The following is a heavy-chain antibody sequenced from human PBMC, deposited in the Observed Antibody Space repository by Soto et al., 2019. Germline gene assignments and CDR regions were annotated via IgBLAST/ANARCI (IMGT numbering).Heavy chain of an antibody. J-gene: IGHJ4*02. CDR3: ARARVEYCSGGSCPLSDY. CDR1: GFTFSSYG. Sequence: QVQLVESGGGVVQPGRSLRLSCAASGFTFSSYGMHWVRQAPGKGLEWVAVIWYDGSNKYYADSVKGRFTISRDNSKNTLYLQMNSLRAEDTAVYYCARARVEYCSGGSCPLSDYWGQGTLVTVSS. V-gene: IGHV3-33*01. CDR2: IWYDGSNK. D-gene: IGHD2-15*01.